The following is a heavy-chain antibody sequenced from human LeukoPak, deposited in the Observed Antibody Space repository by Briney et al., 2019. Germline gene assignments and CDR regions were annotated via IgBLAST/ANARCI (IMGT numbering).Heavy chain of an antibody. Sequence: GGSLRLSCAASGFTFSTYGMHWVRQAPGKGLEWVAFIQYDGGIKYSADSVKGRFTISRDNSKKTLYLQMNSLRAEDTAVYYCAKDKSGNYNGFDYWGQGTLVTVSS. J-gene: IGHJ4*02. CDR3: AKDKSGNYNGFDY. V-gene: IGHV3-30*02. CDR1: GFTFSTYG. CDR2: IQYDGGIK. D-gene: IGHD1-26*01.